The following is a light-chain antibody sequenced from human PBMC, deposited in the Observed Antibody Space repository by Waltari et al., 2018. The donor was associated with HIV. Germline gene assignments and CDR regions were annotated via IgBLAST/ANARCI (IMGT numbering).Light chain of an antibody. J-gene: IGLJ3*02. V-gene: IGLV3-27*01. CDR2: RNT. CDR3: FSAADDNLRV. Sequence: SYELTQPSSVSVSPRQTARITRPRAALTQDYARWYPQKPGQAPVLVIYRNTGRPSGIPGRFSGSRSGTTVTLTISGAQVGDEADYDCFSAADDNLRVFGGGTKLTVL. CDR1: ALTQDY.